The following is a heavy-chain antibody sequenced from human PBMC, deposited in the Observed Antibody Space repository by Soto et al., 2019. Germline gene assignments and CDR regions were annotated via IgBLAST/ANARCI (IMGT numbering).Heavy chain of an antibody. Sequence: QVQLLQSGAEVKRPGASVKVSCRASGYTFTNYDVSWVRQAAGQGLEWMGWLSPATGKTKTTYLPEFRDRVGMTGDTSVATADLDFVYLTSDVSAVYYCARFGTSHYDSCSVPRRNWLASWCQGNLVTVS. V-gene: IGHV1-8*01. CDR1: GYTFTNYD. CDR2: LSPATGKTKT. D-gene: IGHD3-3*01. J-gene: IGHJ5*01. CDR3: ARFGTSHYDSCSVPRRNWLAS.